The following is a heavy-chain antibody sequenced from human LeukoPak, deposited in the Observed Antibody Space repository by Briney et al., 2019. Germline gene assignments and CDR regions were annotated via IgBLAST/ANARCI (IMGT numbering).Heavy chain of an antibody. CDR1: GFTVSSNY. Sequence: GGSLRLSCAASGFTVSSNYMSWVRQAPGKGLEWVSVIYSGGSTYYADSVKGRFTISRDNSKNTLYLQMNSLRAEDTAVYYCARVPGGGGSHHFDYWGQGTLVTVSS. J-gene: IGHJ4*02. CDR2: IYSGGST. D-gene: IGHD2-15*01. CDR3: ARVPGGGGSHHFDY. V-gene: IGHV3-53*01.